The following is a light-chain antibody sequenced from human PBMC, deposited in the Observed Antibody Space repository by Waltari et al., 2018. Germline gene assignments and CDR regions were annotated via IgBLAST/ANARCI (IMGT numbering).Light chain of an antibody. CDR1: SLRTSS. V-gene: IGLV3-19*01. Sequence: SSELTQDPAVSVALGQTVRITCQGASLRTSSASWYPQKSGQAPILVLFCNNKRPSGIPDRVSGYNSETTTSLTITGAQAEDEADYYCSSRDSSASHVLFAGGTKLTVL. J-gene: IGLJ2*01. CDR3: SSRDSSASHVL. CDR2: CNN.